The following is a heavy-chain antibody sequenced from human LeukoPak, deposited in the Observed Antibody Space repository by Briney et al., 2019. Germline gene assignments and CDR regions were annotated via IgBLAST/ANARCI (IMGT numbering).Heavy chain of an antibody. CDR2: INHSGST. D-gene: IGHD1-26*01. Sequence: SETLSLTCAVYGGSFSGYYWSWIRQPPGKGVEWIGEINHSGSTNYNPSLKSRVTISVDTSKNQFSLKLSSVTAADTAVYYCARGPGRRFAREWDRTSCGMDVWGQGTTVTVSS. CDR3: ARGPGRRFAREWDRTSCGMDV. CDR1: GGSFSGYY. V-gene: IGHV4-34*01. J-gene: IGHJ6*02.